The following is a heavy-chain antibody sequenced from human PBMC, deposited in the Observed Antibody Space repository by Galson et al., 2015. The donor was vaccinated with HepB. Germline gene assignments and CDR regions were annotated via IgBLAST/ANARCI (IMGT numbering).Heavy chain of an antibody. D-gene: IGHD3-10*01. CDR3: AGVDPAGLYYYGSGNFDR. CDR1: GGTISSGGYY. Sequence: LSLTCIVSGGTISSGGYYWSWIRQHPGKGLEWIGYIYYSGSTYYNPSLQSRVTISVDTSKNQFSLKLSSVTAADTAVYYCAGVDPAGLYYYGSGNFDRWGQGILVTVSS. V-gene: IGHV4-31*03. CDR2: IYYSGST. J-gene: IGHJ4*02.